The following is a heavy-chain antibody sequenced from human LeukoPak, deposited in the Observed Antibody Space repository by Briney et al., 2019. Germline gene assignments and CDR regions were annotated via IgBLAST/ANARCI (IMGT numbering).Heavy chain of an antibody. J-gene: IGHJ4*02. V-gene: IGHV4-59*01. Sequence: PSETLSLTCTVSGGSISSYYWSWIRQPPGKGLEWIGYISYSGSTNYNPSLKSRVTISVDTSKNQLSLKLNSLTAADTAVYYCARYIWGSYPTFEDYWGQGSLVTVSS. CDR3: ARYIWGSYPTFEDY. D-gene: IGHD3-16*02. CDR2: ISYSGST. CDR1: GGSISSYY.